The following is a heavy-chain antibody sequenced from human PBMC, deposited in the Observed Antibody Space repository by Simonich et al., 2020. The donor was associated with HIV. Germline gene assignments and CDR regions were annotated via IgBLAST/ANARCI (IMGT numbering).Heavy chain of an antibody. D-gene: IGHD3-10*01. CDR3: ARKGGGRGVYYFDY. J-gene: IGHJ4*02. CDR2: IIPIWGTA. CDR1: GGTFSSFA. V-gene: IGHV1-69*13. Sequence: QVQLVQSGAEVKKPGSSVKVSCKASGGTFSSFAISWVRQDPGLGLGWVGGIIPIWGTAKYEQMIQGRGTITADESTSTAYMELSSLRSEDTGIYYCARKGGGRGVYYFDYWGQGTLVTVSS.